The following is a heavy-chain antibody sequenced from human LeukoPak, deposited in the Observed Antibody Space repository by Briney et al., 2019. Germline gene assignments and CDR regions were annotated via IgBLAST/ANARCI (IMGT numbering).Heavy chain of an antibody. CDR1: GFTFSSYA. CDR2: ISYDGSNK. Sequence: PGRSLRLSCAASGFTFSSYAMHWVRQAPGKGLEWVAVISYDGSNKYYADSVKGRFTISRDNSKNTPYLQMNSLRAEDTAVYYCAGGGLQQLILYDYWGQGTLVTVSS. CDR3: AGGGLQQLILYDY. D-gene: IGHD6-13*01. J-gene: IGHJ4*02. V-gene: IGHV3-30-3*01.